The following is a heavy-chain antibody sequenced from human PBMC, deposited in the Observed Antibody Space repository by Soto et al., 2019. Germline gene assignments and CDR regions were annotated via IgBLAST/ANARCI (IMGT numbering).Heavy chain of an antibody. CDR2: ISGSGGST. CDR3: AKVSAAMHAFDI. J-gene: IGHJ3*02. CDR1: GFTFSSYA. D-gene: IGHD2-2*01. V-gene: IGHV3-23*01. Sequence: EVQLFESGGGLVQPGGSLRLSCAASGFTFSSYAMSWVRQAPGKGLEWVSAISGSGGSTYYADSVKGRFTISRDNSKNTLYLQMNSLRAEDTAVYYWAKVSAAMHAFDIWGQGTMVTVSS.